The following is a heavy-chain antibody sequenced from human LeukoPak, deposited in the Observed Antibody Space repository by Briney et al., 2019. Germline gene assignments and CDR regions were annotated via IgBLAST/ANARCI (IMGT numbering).Heavy chain of an antibody. Sequence: RASVNVSCKASGYTFTSYGISWVRQAPGQGLEWMGGIIPIFGTANYAQKFQGRVTITADESTSTAYMELSSLRSEDTAVYYCARGRASAGSSPQYYYMDVWGKGTTVTVSS. CDR2: IIPIFGTA. J-gene: IGHJ6*03. V-gene: IGHV1-69*13. CDR1: GYTFTSYG. CDR3: ARGRASAGSSPQYYYMDV. D-gene: IGHD6-25*01.